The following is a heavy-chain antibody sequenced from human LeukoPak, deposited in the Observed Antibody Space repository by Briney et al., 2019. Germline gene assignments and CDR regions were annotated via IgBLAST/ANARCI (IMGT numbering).Heavy chain of an antibody. D-gene: IGHD3-22*01. CDR3: ARGDYYDSSGYYYAHAFDI. V-gene: IGHV4-59*09. J-gene: IGHJ3*02. CDR2: IYXSGNT. Sequence: GXIYXSGNTNYNPSLKSRVTISVDTSKNQFSLKLSSVTAADTAVYYCARGDYYDSSGYYYAHAFDIWGQGTMVTVSS.